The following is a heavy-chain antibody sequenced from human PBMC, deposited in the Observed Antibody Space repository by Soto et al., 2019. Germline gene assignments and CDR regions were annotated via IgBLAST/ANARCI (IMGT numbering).Heavy chain of an antibody. CDR2: INPDSGNT. J-gene: IGHJ5*02. CDR1: GYTFTVYT. V-gene: IGHV1-3*01. CDR3: AREVNHGWYDT. Sequence: AASVKVSCKASGYTFTVYTIHWVRQAPGQRLEWMGWINPDSGNTKYPQKFQGRVTITRDTSASTAYMELSSLKSEDTAVYYCAREVNHGWYDTVGQGTLVTVSS.